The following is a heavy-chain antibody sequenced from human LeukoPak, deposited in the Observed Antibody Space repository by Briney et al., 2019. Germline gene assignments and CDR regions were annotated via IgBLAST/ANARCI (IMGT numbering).Heavy chain of an antibody. V-gene: IGHV1-46*01. CDR1: GYTFTSYY. CDR2: INPSGGST. CDR3: AREDYDILTGNWFDP. D-gene: IGHD3-9*01. Sequence: APVKLSCKASGYTFTSYYMHWVRQSPGQGLEWMGVINPSGGSTSYAQKFQGRVTMTRDTSTSTVYMELSSLRSEDTAVYYCAREDYDILTGNWFDPWGQGPLVTVSS. J-gene: IGHJ5*02.